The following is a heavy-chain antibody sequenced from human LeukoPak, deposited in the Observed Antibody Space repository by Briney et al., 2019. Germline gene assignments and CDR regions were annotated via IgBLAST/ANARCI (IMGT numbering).Heavy chain of an antibody. CDR2: ISSDGSST. J-gene: IGHJ5*02. CDR3: ARDREALRTNYWFDP. D-gene: IGHD5-12*01. V-gene: IGHV3-74*01. Sequence: HPGGSLRLSCAASGFTFSSYWMHWVRQAPGKGLVWVSRISSDGSSTSYADSVKGRFTISRDNAKNTLYLQMNSLRAEDTAVYYCARDREALRTNYWFDPWGQGTLVTVSS. CDR1: GFTFSSYW.